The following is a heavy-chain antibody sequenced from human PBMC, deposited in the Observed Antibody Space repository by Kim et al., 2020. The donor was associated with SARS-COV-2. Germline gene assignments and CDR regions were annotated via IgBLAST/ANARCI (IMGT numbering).Heavy chain of an antibody. J-gene: IGHJ6*01. D-gene: IGHD2-15*01. CDR2: ISYDGSNK. Sequence: GGSLRLSCAASGFTFSSYGMHWVRQAPGKGLEWVAVISYDGSNKYYADSVKGRFTISRDNSKNTLYLQMNSLRAEDTAVYYCAKDTTVVTLGGYYYYGM. CDR3: AKDTTVVTLGGYYYYGM. CDR1: GFTFSSYG. V-gene: IGHV3-30*18.